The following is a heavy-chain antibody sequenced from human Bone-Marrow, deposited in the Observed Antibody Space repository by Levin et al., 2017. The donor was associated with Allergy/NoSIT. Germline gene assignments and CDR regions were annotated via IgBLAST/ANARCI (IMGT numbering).Heavy chain of an antibody. CDR2: INPNSGGT. CDR1: GYTFIDYY. J-gene: IGHJ5*02. D-gene: IGHD6-25*01. V-gene: IGHV1-2*02. Sequence: PLASVKVSCKASGYTFIDYYIHWVRQAPGQGLEWMGWINPNSGGTEYAQKFQDRVTLARDTSISTVYLYMSSLRSDDTAMYYCASLSGWYNHWGQGSLVTVSS. CDR3: ASLSGWYNH.